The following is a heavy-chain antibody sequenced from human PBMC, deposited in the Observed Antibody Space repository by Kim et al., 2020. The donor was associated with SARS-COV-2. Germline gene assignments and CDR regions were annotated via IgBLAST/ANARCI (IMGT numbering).Heavy chain of an antibody. CDR3: ARDLTGTTGY. CDR1: GFTFSSYN. D-gene: IGHD1-7*01. V-gene: IGHV3-21*06. J-gene: IGHJ4*02. CDR2: ITTSSTYI. Sequence: GGSLRLSCAASGFTFSSYNMNWVRQAPGKGLEWVSSITTSSTYIYYADSVKGRFTVSRDNAKNSLYLQMNSLRAEDTAVYYCARDLTGTTGYWGQGTLVTVSS.